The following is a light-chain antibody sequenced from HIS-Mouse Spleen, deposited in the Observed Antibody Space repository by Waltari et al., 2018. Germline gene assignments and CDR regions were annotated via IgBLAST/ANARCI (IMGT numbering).Light chain of an antibody. Sequence: QSALTQPAPVSGSPGQSSTIPCTGTSSAVGRYNLVSWYQQHPGKAPKLMIYEGSKRPSGVSNRFSGSKSGNTASLTISGLQAEDEADYYCCSYAGSSTLVFGGGTKLTVL. V-gene: IGLV2-23*01. CDR2: EGS. CDR3: CSYAGSSTLV. CDR1: SSAVGRYNL. J-gene: IGLJ3*02.